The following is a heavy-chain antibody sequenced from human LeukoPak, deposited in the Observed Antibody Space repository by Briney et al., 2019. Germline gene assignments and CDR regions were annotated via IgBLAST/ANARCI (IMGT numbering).Heavy chain of an antibody. CDR1: GYTFTAYN. J-gene: IGHJ6*02. CDR2: INPNSGGT. Sequence: ASLNVSCKASGYTFTAYNMHWVRQAPGQGLEGMGWINPNSGGTNYAQKFQGRVTMTRDTSITTAYMELTRVRSDDTAVYYCARVKAPKVELRRHYFYGMDVWGQGTTVTVSS. V-gene: IGHV1-2*02. CDR3: ARVKAPKVELRRHYFYGMDV. D-gene: IGHD1-7*01.